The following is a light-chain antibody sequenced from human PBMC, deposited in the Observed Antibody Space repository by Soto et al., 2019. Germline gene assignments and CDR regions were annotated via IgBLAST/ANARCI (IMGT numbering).Light chain of an antibody. CDR1: QTVRSSY. CDR2: GAS. J-gene: IGKJ1*01. Sequence: EIVLTQSPGTLSLSPGEGATLSCRASQTVRSSYLAWYQQKPGQAPRLFIYGASSRATGIPDRFSGSGSGTDFTLTISRLEPEDFAVYYCQQYGTSLPTFGQGTKVEIK. CDR3: QQYGTSLPT. V-gene: IGKV3-20*01.